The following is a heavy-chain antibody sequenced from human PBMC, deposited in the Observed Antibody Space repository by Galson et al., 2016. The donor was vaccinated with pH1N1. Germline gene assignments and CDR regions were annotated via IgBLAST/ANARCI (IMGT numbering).Heavy chain of an antibody. J-gene: IGHJ4*02. CDR1: GYTLTSFG. CDR2: INAHNGHT. D-gene: IGHD1-14*01. Sequence: SVKVSCKASGYTLTSFGITWVRQAPGQGLEWMGWINAHNGHTDYAQRLQGRVAMTTDTSTSTAYMELRSLRSDDTAIYYCARLPDYNTGWVDHWGQGTLVAVSS. V-gene: IGHV1-18*01. CDR3: ARLPDYNTGWVDH.